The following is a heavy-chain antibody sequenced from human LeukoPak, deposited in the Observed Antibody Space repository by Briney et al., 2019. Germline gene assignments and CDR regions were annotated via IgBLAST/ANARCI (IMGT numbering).Heavy chain of an antibody. V-gene: IGHV3-74*01. J-gene: IGHJ4*02. CDR3: ARDSPPKTYYYDSSGDGGY. D-gene: IGHD3-22*01. CDR1: GFTFSSYW. Sequence: EPGGSLRLSCAASGFTFSSYWMHWVRQAPGKGLVWVSRINSDGSSTSYADSVKVRFTISTDNAKNTLYLQMNSLRAEDTAVYYCARDSPPKTYYYDSSGDGGYWGQGTLVTVSS. CDR2: INSDGSST.